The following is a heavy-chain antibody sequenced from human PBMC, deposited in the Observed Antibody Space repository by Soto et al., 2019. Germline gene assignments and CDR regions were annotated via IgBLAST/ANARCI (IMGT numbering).Heavy chain of an antibody. CDR2: IIPIFGTA. D-gene: IGHD2-2*01. V-gene: IGHV1-69*13. CDR3: AIGGGLEDIVVPYNWFDP. Sequence: GASVKVYCKASGGTFSSYAISCVRQATGQRLKWMGGIIPIFGTANYAQKFQGRVTITADESTSTAYMELSSLRSEDTAVYYCAIGGGLEDIVVPYNWFDPWGQGTLVTVSS. CDR1: GGTFSSYA. J-gene: IGHJ5*02.